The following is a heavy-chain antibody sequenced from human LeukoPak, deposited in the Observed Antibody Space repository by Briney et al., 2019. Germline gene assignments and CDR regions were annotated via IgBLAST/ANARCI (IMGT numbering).Heavy chain of an antibody. CDR3: ARKDGGRDGMDV. V-gene: IGHV1-2*02. Sequence: ASVKVSCRASGYTFTDYYMHWVRQAPGQGLEWMGWLNPNTLVTRYAQHFQGRVSMTWDTSISTGYMDLHSLTSDDTAVCYCARKDGGRDGMDVWGQGTTVTVSS. J-gene: IGHJ6*02. D-gene: IGHD4-23*01. CDR2: LNPNTLVT. CDR1: GYTFTDYY.